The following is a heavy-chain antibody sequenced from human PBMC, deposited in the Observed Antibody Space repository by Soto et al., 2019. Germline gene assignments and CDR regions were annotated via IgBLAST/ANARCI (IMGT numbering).Heavy chain of an antibody. CDR3: AREAHRRGDSYGYGGCGY. V-gene: IGHV1-2*02. CDR1: GYTFTGYY. D-gene: IGHD5-18*01. Sequence: QVQLVQSGAEVKKPGASVNVSCKASGYTFTGYYMHWVRQSPGQGLEWMGWINPNSGGTNYAQKFQGRVTMTSDTSISTAYMELSRLRSDDTAVYYCAREAHRRGDSYGYGGCGYWGKGTLVTVSS. CDR2: INPNSGGT. J-gene: IGHJ4*02.